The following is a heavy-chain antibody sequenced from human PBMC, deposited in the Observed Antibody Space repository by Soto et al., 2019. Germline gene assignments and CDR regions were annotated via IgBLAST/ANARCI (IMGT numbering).Heavy chain of an antibody. CDR3: ARLHSANHAIFTGYYPNYCMDV. D-gene: IGHD3-9*01. J-gene: IGHJ6*02. V-gene: IGHV5-51*01. Sequence: GESLKISCKGSGYSFTSYWIGWVRQMPGKVLEWMGIIYPGDSDTRYSPSFQGQVTISADKSISTAYLQWSRLNASDTAMYYCARLHSANHAIFTGYYPNYCMDVWGQGTTVTVSS. CDR2: IYPGDSDT. CDR1: GYSFTSYW.